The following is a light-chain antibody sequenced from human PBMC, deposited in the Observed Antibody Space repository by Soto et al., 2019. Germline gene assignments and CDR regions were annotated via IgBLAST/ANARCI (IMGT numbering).Light chain of an antibody. CDR3: GSNVGLNTYV. J-gene: IGLJ1*01. Sequence: QSVLTQPASVSGSPGQSITISCTGTSSDVGTYNLVSWYQQHPGKVPKLIIYEVFKRPSGISNRFSGSKSGNTASLTISGLQAEDEAFDQCGSNVGLNTYVFGTGTKLTVL. V-gene: IGLV2-23*02. CDR2: EVF. CDR1: SSDVGTYNL.